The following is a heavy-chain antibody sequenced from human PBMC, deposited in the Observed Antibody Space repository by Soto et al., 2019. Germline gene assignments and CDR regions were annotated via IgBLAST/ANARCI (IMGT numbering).Heavy chain of an antibody. CDR2: ISYDGSNK. V-gene: IGHV3-30*03. CDR1: GFTFSNYG. D-gene: IGHD6-6*01. CDR3: ARDMDSSSSYYYYGMDV. J-gene: IGHJ6*02. Sequence: GGSLRLSCAASGFTFSNYGIHWVRQAPGKGLEWVAVISYDGSNKYYADSVKGRFTISRDNSKNTLYLQMNSLRAEDTAVYYCARDMDSSSSYYYYGMDVWGQGTTVTVSS.